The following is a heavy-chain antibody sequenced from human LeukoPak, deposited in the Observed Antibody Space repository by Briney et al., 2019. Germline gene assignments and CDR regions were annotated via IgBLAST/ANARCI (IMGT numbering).Heavy chain of an antibody. Sequence: GGSLRLSCAASGFAFSSYAMSWVRQAPGKGLEWVSAISGSGGSTYYADSVEGRFTTSRDNSKNTLYLQMNSLRAEDTAVYYCAKGAVITMVRGVISAHFDYWGQGTLVTVSS. CDR3: AKGAVITMVRGVISAHFDY. D-gene: IGHD3-10*01. V-gene: IGHV3-23*01. CDR1: GFAFSSYA. CDR2: ISGSGGST. J-gene: IGHJ4*02.